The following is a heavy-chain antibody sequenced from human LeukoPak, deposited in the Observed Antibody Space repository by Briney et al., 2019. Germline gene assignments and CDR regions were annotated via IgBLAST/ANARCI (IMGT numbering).Heavy chain of an antibody. CDR2: IKSKTDGGTT. D-gene: IGHD3-22*01. CDR3: TTDRVTMIDAFDI. J-gene: IGHJ3*02. Sequence: GGSLRLSCAASGFTFSNAWMSWVRQAPGKGLEWVGRIKSKTDGGTTDYAAPVKGRFTISRDDSKNTLYLQMNSLKTEDTAVYYCTTDRVTMIDAFDIWGQGTMVTVSS. V-gene: IGHV3-15*01. CDR1: GFTFSNAW.